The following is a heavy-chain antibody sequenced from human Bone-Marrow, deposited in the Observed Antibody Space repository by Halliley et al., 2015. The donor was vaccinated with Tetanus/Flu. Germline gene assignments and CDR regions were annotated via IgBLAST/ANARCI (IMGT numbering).Heavy chain of an antibody. D-gene: IGHD4-17*01. CDR3: ARYRGPTVTPDY. CDR2: IYPGDSDT. Sequence: QLVQSGAEVKKPGESLKISCKGPGYTFPTYYIGWVRQMPGKGLEWLGIIYPGDSDTRYSPSFQGQVTISADKSTSTAYLQWSSLKASDTAMYYCARYRGPTVTPDYWGQGTLVTVSS. V-gene: IGHV5-51*01. CDR1: GYTFPTYY. J-gene: IGHJ4*02.